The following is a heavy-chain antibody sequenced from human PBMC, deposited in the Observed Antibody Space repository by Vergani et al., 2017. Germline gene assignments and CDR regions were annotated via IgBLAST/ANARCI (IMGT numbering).Heavy chain of an antibody. Sequence: QVQLVQSGAEVKKPGSSVKVSCKASGGTFSSYAISWVRQAHGQGLEWMGRIIPNFGTANYAQKVQGRVTITADKSTSTAYMELSSLRSEDTAVYYCAGDRLTGYVFDIWGQGTMVTVSS. CDR2: IIPNFGTA. CDR1: GGTFSSYA. CDR3: AGDRLTGYVFDI. D-gene: IGHD7-27*01. J-gene: IGHJ3*02. V-gene: IGHV1-69*14.